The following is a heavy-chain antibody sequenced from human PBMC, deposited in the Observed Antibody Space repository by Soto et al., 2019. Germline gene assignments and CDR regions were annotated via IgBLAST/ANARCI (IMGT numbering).Heavy chain of an antibody. CDR1: GGSVSSGSYY. Sequence: PSETLSLTCTVSGGSVSSGSYYWSWIRQSPGKGLEWIGYIYYSGSTNYNPSLKSRVTISVDTSKNQFSLKLSSVTAADTAVYYCARDDLDYDHAFDIWGQGTMVTVSS. V-gene: IGHV4-61*01. J-gene: IGHJ3*02. CDR3: ARDDLDYDHAFDI. D-gene: IGHD4-17*01. CDR2: IYYSGST.